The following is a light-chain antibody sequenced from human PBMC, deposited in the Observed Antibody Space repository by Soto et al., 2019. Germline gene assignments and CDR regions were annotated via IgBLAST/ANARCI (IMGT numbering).Light chain of an antibody. Sequence: DIQLAQSPSTLSASVGGRVAITCLASQIISSWLAWYQQKPGKAPKLLIYAASSLESGVPPRFNGSRSATEFTLTISNLQPDDFATYYWQQYNSFPWTFGLGTKVDIK. CDR1: QIISSW. V-gene: IGKV1-5*01. CDR3: QQYNSFPWT. CDR2: AAS. J-gene: IGKJ1*01.